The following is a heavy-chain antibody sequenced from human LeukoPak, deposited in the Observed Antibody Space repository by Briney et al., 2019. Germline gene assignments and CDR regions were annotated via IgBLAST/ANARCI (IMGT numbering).Heavy chain of an antibody. V-gene: IGHV3-21*01. CDR3: ARERASYYYGSGSYLDY. CDR2: ISSSSSYI. CDR1: GFTFSSYS. Sequence: PGRSLRLSCAASGFTFSSYSMNWVRQAPGKGLEWVSSISSSSSYIYYAGSVKGRFTISRDNAKNSLYLQMNSLRAEDTAVYYCARERASYYYGSGSYLDYWGQGTLVTVSS. J-gene: IGHJ4*02. D-gene: IGHD3-10*01.